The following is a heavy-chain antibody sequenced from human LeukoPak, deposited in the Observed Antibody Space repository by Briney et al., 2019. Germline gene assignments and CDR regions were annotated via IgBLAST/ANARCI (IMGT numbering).Heavy chain of an antibody. Sequence: SQTLSLTCAISGDSVSSTDAAWNWIRQSPSRGLEWLGRTYYRSKWYSDYAVSVKSRITINADTFNNQFSLQLNSVTPEDSAIYYCARSTGWLNGHWGQGTLVTVSS. CDR2: TYYRSKWYS. CDR1: GDSVSSTDAA. V-gene: IGHV6-1*01. CDR3: ARSTGWLNGH. J-gene: IGHJ4*02. D-gene: IGHD2-8*02.